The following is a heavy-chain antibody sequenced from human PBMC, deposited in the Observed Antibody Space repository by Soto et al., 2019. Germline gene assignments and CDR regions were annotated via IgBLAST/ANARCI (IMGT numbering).Heavy chain of an antibody. D-gene: IGHD4-17*01. Sequence: QVQLVQSGAEVKKPGASVKVSCKASGYTFTSYDSNWVRQATGQGLEYLGWMNPNSGNTAYVQKFQGRVTMTWDTSITTAYMELSSLRSEDTAVYFCARGIKYGAYSRWFDPWGQGTLVTVSS. CDR2: MNPNSGNT. V-gene: IGHV1-8*01. J-gene: IGHJ5*02. CDR1: GYTFTSYD. CDR3: ARGIKYGAYSRWFDP.